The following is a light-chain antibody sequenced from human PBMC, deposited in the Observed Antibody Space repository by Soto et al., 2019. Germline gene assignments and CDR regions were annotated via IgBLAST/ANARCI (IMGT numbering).Light chain of an antibody. CDR3: QQYNDWPT. Sequence: EVVLTQSPGTLSLSPGERATLSCKASQSVSRNYFAWYQQKPGQAPRLLISGASNSRATGVPDRFSGSGSGTDFTLIISSLQSEDFAFYYCQQYNDWPTFGQGTKVDIK. J-gene: IGKJ1*01. V-gene: IGKV3-20*01. CDR1: QSVSRNY. CDR2: GASN.